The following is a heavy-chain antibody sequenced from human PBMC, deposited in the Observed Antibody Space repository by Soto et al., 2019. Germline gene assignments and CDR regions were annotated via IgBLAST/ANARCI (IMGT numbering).Heavy chain of an antibody. J-gene: IGHJ4*02. CDR1: GDTFSCYP. CDR2: VNPILSMS. D-gene: IGHD3-10*01. CDR3: ATSYGSGYRAFDY. Sequence: QVQLVQSGAEVKRPGSSVKVSCKASGDTFSCYPINWVRQAPGLGLEWMGRVNPILSMSNYAQRFQGRVTMTADKSTSTAYMELSGLRSEDTAMYYCATSYGSGYRAFDYWGQGALVTVSS. V-gene: IGHV1-69*04.